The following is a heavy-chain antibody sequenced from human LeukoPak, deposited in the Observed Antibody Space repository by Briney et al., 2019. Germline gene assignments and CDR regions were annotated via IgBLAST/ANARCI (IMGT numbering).Heavy chain of an antibody. D-gene: IGHD3-22*01. CDR2: FGTRSTSI. V-gene: IGHV3-21*01. Sequence: GGSLRLSCTASGFTFSGYSMNWIRQAPGKGLEWVSSFGTRSTSIYHAGSVKGRFAISRDNAKSSLYLQMNSLRAEDTALYYCAREVSEGFDFWGQGTLVTVSS. CDR3: AREVSEGFDF. J-gene: IGHJ4*02. CDR1: GFTFSGYS.